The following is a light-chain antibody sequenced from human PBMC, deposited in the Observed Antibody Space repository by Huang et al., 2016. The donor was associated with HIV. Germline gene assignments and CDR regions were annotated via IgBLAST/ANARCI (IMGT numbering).Light chain of an antibody. Sequence: DIQMTQSPSTLSAFVGDRVTITCRNSHSISSWLAWYQQKPGKAPNLLISKASNLESGGPSRFSGNGSGTECTLTISGLQPDDLATYYCQQQWTFGQGTKVEI. J-gene: IGKJ1*01. CDR3: QQQWT. V-gene: IGKV1-5*03. CDR1: HSISSW. CDR2: KAS.